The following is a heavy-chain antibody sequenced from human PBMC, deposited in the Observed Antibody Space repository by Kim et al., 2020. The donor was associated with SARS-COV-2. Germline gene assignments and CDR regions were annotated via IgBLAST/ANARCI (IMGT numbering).Heavy chain of an antibody. V-gene: IGHV4-39*07. Sequence: SETLSLTCTVSGGSISSSSYYWGWIRQPPGKGLEWIGSIYYSGSTYYNPSLKSRVTISVDTSKNQFSLKLSSVTAADTAVYCCAREPYSGYDYDAFDIWGQGTMVTVSS. D-gene: IGHD5-12*01. CDR2: IYYSGST. J-gene: IGHJ3*02. CDR1: GGSISSSSYY. CDR3: AREPYSGYDYDAFDI.